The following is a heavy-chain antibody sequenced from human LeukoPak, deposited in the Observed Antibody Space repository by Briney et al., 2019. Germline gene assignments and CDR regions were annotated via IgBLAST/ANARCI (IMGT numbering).Heavy chain of an antibody. V-gene: IGHV3-74*01. CDR3: ARGGGWDTIFRVVQYMDV. Sequence: GGSLRLSYAASGFTFSGYWMHWVRQVPEKGLVLVSRIDNGGSGTTYADSVKGRFTVSRDNAKNTLYPQMNSLRAEDTAIYYCARGGGWDTIFRVVQYMDVWGKGTTVTVSS. D-gene: IGHD3-3*01. J-gene: IGHJ6*03. CDR2: IDNGGSGT. CDR1: GFTFSGYW.